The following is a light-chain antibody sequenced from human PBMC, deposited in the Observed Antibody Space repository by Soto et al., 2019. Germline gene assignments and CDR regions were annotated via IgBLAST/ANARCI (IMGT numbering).Light chain of an antibody. CDR3: QQYNNWPPYT. J-gene: IGKJ2*01. V-gene: IGKV3-15*01. Sequence: EIVMTQSPATLSVSPGERATLSCRASQSVGSNLAWYQQKPGQAPRLLIYGASTRATGIPARFSGSGSGTEFSLTISSLQSEDFAVYYGQQYNNWPPYTVGQGTKLEIK. CDR2: GAS. CDR1: QSVGSN.